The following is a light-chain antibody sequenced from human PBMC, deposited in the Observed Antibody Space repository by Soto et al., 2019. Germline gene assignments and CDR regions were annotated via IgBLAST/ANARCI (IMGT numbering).Light chain of an antibody. CDR1: RSDVGGYNY. CDR3: SSYTSISTVV. J-gene: IGLJ2*01. Sequence: QSALTQPASVSGSPGQPITFSCTGTRSDVGGYNYVSWYQQHPGRAPKLMIYDVNNRPSGVSNRFSGSKSGNTASLTISGLQAEDEADYYCSSYTSISTVVFGGGTKLTVL. CDR2: DVN. V-gene: IGLV2-14*03.